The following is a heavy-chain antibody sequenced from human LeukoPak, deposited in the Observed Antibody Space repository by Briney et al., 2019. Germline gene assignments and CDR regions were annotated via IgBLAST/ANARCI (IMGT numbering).Heavy chain of an antibody. CDR2: ITYSGIT. CDR3: ARVSAAAGRPLYA. Sequence: SETLSLTCSVSGGSISRGGNYWGWIRQHPGMGLEWIGYITYSGITYYHASLKSRVSISLDTSDNQFSLRLNSVTAADTAVYYCARVSAAAGRPLYAWGKGTLVSVSS. J-gene: IGHJ5*02. D-gene: IGHD6-13*01. CDR1: GGSISRGGNY. V-gene: IGHV4-31*03.